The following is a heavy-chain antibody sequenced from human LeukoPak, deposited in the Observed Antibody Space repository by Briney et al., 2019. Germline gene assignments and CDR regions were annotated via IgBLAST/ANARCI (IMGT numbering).Heavy chain of an antibody. CDR3: ARQRGSYSFDY. Sequence: ASVKVSCKASGYTFTNYYMHWVRQAPGQGLEWMGIINPSGDATSYAQKFQGRVTMTRDTSTSTGYMELSSLRSEDTAMYFCARQRGSYSFDYWGQGTLVAVSS. D-gene: IGHD1-26*01. CDR1: GYTFTNYY. CDR2: INPSGDAT. V-gene: IGHV1-46*03. J-gene: IGHJ4*02.